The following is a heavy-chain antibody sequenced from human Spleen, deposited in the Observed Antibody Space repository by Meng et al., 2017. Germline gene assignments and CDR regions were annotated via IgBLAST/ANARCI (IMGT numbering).Heavy chain of an antibody. CDR3: ARGPTTMAHDFDY. V-gene: IGHV4-34*01. Sequence: QVQLQEGGGGLLKPSGTLSLTCVVSGGSFSDYYWSWIRQPPGKGLEWIGEINHSGSTNYNPSLESRATISVDTSQNNLSLKLSSVTAADSAVYYCARGPTTMAHDFDYWGRGTLVTVSS. J-gene: IGHJ4*01. CDR2: INHSGST. CDR1: GGSFSDYY. D-gene: IGHD4-11*01.